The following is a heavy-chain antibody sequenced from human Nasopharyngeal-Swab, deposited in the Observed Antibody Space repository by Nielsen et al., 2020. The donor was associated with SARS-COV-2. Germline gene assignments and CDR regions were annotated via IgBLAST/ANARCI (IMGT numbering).Heavy chain of an antibody. CDR2: IGTAGDT. J-gene: IGHJ6*02. Sequence: GESLKISCAASGFTFSSYDMHWVRQATGKGLEWVSAIGTAGDTYYPGSVKGRFTISRENAKNSLYLQMNSLRAGDTAVYYCARGEYDFWSGYSNGMDVWGQGTTVTVSS. V-gene: IGHV3-13*01. CDR3: ARGEYDFWSGYSNGMDV. CDR1: GFTFSSYD. D-gene: IGHD3-3*01.